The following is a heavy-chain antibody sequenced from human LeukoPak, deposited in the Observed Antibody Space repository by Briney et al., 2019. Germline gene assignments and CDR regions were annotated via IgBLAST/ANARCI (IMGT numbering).Heavy chain of an antibody. D-gene: IGHD4-23*01. Sequence: GGSLRLSCTASGFTFSTYSMNWVRQAPGKGLEWISYNSSSNSTIYYADSVKGRFTISRDNAKNSVYLQMNSLRDEDTAVYYCARAYGGNWFDYWGQGTLVTVSS. CDR3: ARAYGGNWFDY. CDR2: NSSSNSTI. CDR1: GFTFSTYS. V-gene: IGHV3-48*02. J-gene: IGHJ4*02.